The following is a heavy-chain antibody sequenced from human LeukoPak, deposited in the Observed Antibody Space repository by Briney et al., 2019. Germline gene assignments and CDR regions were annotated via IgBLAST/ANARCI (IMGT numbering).Heavy chain of an antibody. D-gene: IGHD2-2*01. CDR3: ARDGRYCSSTSCYMDV. CDR2: ISSSSSYI. J-gene: IGHJ6*03. Sequence: PGGSLRLSCAASGFTFGSYSMNWVRQAPGKGLEWVSSISSSSSYIYYADSVKGRFTISRDNAKNSLYLQMNSLRAEDTAVYYCARDGRYCSSTSCYMDVWGKGTTVTASS. V-gene: IGHV3-21*01. CDR1: GFTFGSYS.